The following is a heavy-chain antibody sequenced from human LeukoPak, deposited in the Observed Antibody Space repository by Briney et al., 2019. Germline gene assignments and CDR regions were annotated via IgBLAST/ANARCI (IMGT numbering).Heavy chain of an antibody. CDR3: ATTPMTTGGPSFDY. V-gene: IGHV1-69*05. J-gene: IGHJ4*02. CDR2: IIPFFGTS. CDR1: GGTFSSHA. D-gene: IGHD4-17*01. Sequence: SVKVSCKASGGTFSSHAFSWVRQAPGQGLEWMGGIIPFFGTSNYAQKFQGRFTITTDESTSTAYMELSSLRSEDTAVYYCATTPMTTGGPSFDYWGQGTLVTVSS.